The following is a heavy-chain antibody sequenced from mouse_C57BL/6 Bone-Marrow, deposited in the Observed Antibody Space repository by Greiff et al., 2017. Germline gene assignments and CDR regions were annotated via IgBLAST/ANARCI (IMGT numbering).Heavy chain of an antibody. CDR1: SYTFTSYW. Sequence: QVQLQQPGAELVRPGSSVKLSCKASSYTFTSYWMHWVKQRPIQGLEWIGNIDPSDSETHYNQKFKDKATLTVDKSSSTAYMQLSSLTSEDSAVYYCAGGGNYRAYAMDYWGQGTSVTVSS. CDR2: IDPSDSET. J-gene: IGHJ4*01. V-gene: IGHV1-52*01. CDR3: AGGGNYRAYAMDY. D-gene: IGHD2-1*01.